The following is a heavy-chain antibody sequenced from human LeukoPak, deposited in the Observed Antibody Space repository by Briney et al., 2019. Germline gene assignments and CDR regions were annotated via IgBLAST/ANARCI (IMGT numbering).Heavy chain of an antibody. J-gene: IGHJ6*03. D-gene: IGHD4-17*01. CDR1: GGSISSYY. Sequence: SETPPLTCTVSGGSISSYYWSWIRQPAGKGLEWIGRIYTSGSTNYNPSLKSRVTMSVDTSKNQFSLKLSSVTAADTAVYYCARVSTVPRGLAYYYYMDVWGKGTTVTISS. V-gene: IGHV4-4*07. CDR3: ARVSTVPRGLAYYYYMDV. CDR2: IYTSGST.